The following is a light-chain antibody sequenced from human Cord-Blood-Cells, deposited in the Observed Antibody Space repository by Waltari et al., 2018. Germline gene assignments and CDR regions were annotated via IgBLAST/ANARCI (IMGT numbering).Light chain of an antibody. V-gene: IGKV1-8*01. CDR2: AAS. Sequence: AIRMTQPPSSFSASTGDRVTITCRASQGISSYLAWYQQKPGKAPKLLIYAASTLQSGVPSRFSGSGSGTDFTLTISCLQSEDFATYYCQQYYRYPGTFGQGTKVEIK. J-gene: IGKJ1*01. CDR3: QQYYRYPGT. CDR1: QGISSY.